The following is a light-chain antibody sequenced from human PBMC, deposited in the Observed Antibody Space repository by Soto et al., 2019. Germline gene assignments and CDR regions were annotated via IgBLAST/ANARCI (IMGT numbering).Light chain of an antibody. J-gene: IGKJ3*01. CDR3: QQYGSSLSLFT. CDR1: QSVSSSY. CDR2: GAS. Sequence: EIVLTQSPGTLSLSPGERATLSCRASQSVSSSYLAWYQQKPGQAPRLLIYGASSRATGIPDRFSGSGSGTDFPLTISRLETEDFAVYYCQQYGSSLSLFTFGPGTKVDIK. V-gene: IGKV3-20*01.